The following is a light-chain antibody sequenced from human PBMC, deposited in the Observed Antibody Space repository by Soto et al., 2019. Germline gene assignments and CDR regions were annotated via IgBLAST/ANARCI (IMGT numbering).Light chain of an antibody. CDR2: GAS. Sequence: DIVLTQSPGTLSLSPGERATLSCRASQSVSSSYLAWYQQKPGQAPRLLIYGASSRATGIPDRFSGSGSGTDFTLTISRLEPEDFAVYYCQQLRTFGQGTKVDIK. V-gene: IGKV3-20*01. CDR3: QQLRT. CDR1: QSVSSSY. J-gene: IGKJ1*01.